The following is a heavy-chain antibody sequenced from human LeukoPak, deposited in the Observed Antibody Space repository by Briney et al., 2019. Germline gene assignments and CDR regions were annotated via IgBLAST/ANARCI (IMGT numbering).Heavy chain of an antibody. V-gene: IGHV4-4*07. CDR3: ARGGVVTAIDWFDP. CDR2: IYTSGST. CDR1: GGSISSYY. Sequence: SETLSLTCTVSGGSISSYYWSWIRQPAGKGLEWIGRIYTSGSTNYNPSLKSRVTMSVDTSKNQFSLKLSSVTAAHTAVYYCARGGVVTAIDWFDPWGQGTLVTVSS. J-gene: IGHJ5*02. D-gene: IGHD2-21*02.